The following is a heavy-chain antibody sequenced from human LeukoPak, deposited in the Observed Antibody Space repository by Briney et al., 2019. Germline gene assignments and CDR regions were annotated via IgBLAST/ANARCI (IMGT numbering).Heavy chain of an antibody. D-gene: IGHD4-17*01. CDR3: ARFPTTSYGDYPYYFDY. CDR2: MNPNSGNT. V-gene: IGHV1-8*01. Sequence: ASVKVSCKASGYTFTSYDINWVRQATGQGLEWMGWMNPNSGNTGYAQKFQGRVTMTRNTSISTAYMELSSLRSEDTAVYYCARFPTTSYGDYPYYFDYWGQGTLVTVSS. J-gene: IGHJ4*02. CDR1: GYTFTSYD.